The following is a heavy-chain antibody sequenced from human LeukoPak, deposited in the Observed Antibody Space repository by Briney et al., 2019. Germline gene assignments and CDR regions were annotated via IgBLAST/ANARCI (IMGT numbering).Heavy chain of an antibody. CDR2: MNPNSGNT. J-gene: IGHJ6*02. CDR3: ARGYCSSTSCYRDYYYGMDV. D-gene: IGHD2-2*01. Sequence: GASVKVSCKASGYTFTSYDINWVRQATGRGLEWMGWMNPNSGNTGYAQKFQGRVTMTRNTSISTAYMELSSLRSEDTAVYYCARGYCSSTSCYRDYYYGMDVWGQGTTVTVSS. CDR1: GYTFTSYD. V-gene: IGHV1-8*01.